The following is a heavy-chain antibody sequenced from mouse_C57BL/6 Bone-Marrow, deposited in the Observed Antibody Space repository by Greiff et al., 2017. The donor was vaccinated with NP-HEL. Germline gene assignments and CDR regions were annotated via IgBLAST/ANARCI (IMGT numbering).Heavy chain of an antibody. CDR1: GFSFNTYA. V-gene: IGHV10-1*01. Sequence: EVKLVESGGGLVQPKGSLKLSCAASGFSFNTYAMNWVRQAPGKGLEWVARIRSKSNNYATYYADSVKDRFTISRDDSESMLYLQMNNLKTEDTAMYYCVRQRWLLLYAMDYWGQGTSVTVSS. D-gene: IGHD2-3*01. CDR2: IRSKSNNYAT. J-gene: IGHJ4*01. CDR3: VRQRWLLLYAMDY.